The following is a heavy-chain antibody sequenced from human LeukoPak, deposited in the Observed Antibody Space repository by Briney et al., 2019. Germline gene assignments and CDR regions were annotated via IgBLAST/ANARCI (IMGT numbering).Heavy chain of an antibody. Sequence: PGGSLRLSCAASGFTFSSNSMNWVRQAPGKGLEWVSLITNSGGTTYYADSVKGRFTISRDNSKNILYLHTNSLRAEDTAVYYCAKDWGYGSGTYYTHWGQGTLVTVSS. CDR2: ITNSGGTT. V-gene: IGHV3-23*01. CDR1: GFTFSSNS. J-gene: IGHJ4*02. D-gene: IGHD3-10*01. CDR3: AKDWGYGSGTYYTH.